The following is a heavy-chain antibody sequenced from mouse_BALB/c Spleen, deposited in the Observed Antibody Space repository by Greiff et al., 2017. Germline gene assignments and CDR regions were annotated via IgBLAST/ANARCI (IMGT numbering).Heavy chain of an antibody. CDR3: ARQGGYDSYFDY. CDR1: GFTFSSYG. D-gene: IGHD2-2*01. J-gene: IGHJ2*01. V-gene: IGHV5-6*02. Sequence: DVKLVESGGDLVKPGGSLKLSCAASGFTFSSYGMSWVRQTPDKRLEWVATISSGGSYTYYPDSVKGRFTIARDNAKNTLYLQMSRLKSEDTAMYYCARQGGYDSYFDYWGQGTTLTVSS. CDR2: ISSGGSYT.